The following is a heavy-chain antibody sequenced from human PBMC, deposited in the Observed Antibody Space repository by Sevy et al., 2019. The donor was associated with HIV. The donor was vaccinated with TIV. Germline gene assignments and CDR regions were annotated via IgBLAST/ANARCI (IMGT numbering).Heavy chain of an antibody. D-gene: IGHD2-15*01. CDR1: GFTVSSYA. Sequence: GGSLRLSCAASGFTVSSYAMNWVRQAPGKGLEWVSSISSSGRSPYYADSVEGRLTISRDNSENTLYLQMNSLRADHTAVYYCAKGYCSGGSCPRDYYYYGMDVWGQGTTVTVSS. V-gene: IGHV3-23*01. CDR3: AKGYCSGGSCPRDYYYYGMDV. CDR2: ISSSGRSP. J-gene: IGHJ6*02.